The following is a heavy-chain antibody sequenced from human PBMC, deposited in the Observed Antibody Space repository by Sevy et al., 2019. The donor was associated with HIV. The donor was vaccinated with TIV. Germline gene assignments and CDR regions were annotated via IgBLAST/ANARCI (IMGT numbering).Heavy chain of an antibody. D-gene: IGHD3-16*02. CDR2: ISRSTSAR. CDR1: GFSFSSYS. CDR3: VRTVSGSYRYDDY. J-gene: IGHJ4*02. Sequence: GGSLRLSCGASGFSFSSYSMNWVRQGPGKGLEWVSYISRSTSARDYAESVKGRLTESRDNAKNSLFLQMNSLRVEDTVVYYCVRTVSGSYRYDDYWGQGTLVTVSS. V-gene: IGHV3-48*01.